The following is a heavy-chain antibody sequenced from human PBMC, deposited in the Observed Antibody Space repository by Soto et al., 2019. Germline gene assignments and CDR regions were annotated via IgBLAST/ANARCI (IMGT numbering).Heavy chain of an antibody. CDR2: IIPIFGTA. Sequence: SVSVSCKXSGGTFSSYAISWVRQPPGQGLEWMGGIIPIFGTANYAQKFQGRVTITADESTSTAYMELSSLRSEDTALYYCARGAQMATMPFDYWGQGTLVTVSS. D-gene: IGHD5-12*01. J-gene: IGHJ4*02. CDR3: ARGAQMATMPFDY. V-gene: IGHV1-69*13. CDR1: GGTFSSYA.